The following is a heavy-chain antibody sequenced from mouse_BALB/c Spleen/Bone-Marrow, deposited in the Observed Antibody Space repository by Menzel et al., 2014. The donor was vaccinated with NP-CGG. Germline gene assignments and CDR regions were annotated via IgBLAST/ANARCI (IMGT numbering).Heavy chain of an antibody. CDR1: GFSLTSYG. J-gene: IGHJ4*01. CDR3: ARGSYYEGAMDY. Sequence: VMLVESGPGLVSPSQSLSITCTVSGFSLTSYGVHWVRQPPGKVLEWLGVIWAGGSTNYNSALMSRLSISKDNSKSQVFLKMNSLQTDDTAMYYCARGSYYEGAMDYWGQGTSVTVSS. V-gene: IGHV2-9*02. D-gene: IGHD1-1*01. CDR2: IWAGGST.